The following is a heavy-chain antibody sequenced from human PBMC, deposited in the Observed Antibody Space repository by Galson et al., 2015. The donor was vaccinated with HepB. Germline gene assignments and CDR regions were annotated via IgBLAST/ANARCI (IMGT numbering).Heavy chain of an antibody. CDR2: INPSGGST. CDR1: GYTFTSYY. J-gene: IGHJ4*02. V-gene: IGHV1-46*01. Sequence: SVKVSCKASGYTFTSYYMHWVRQAPGQGLEWMGIINPSGGSTSYAQKFQGRVTMTRDTSTSTVYMELSSLRSEDTAVYYCAIYAPYSSSSRGFFDYWGQGTLVTVSS. CDR3: AIYAPYSSSSRGFFDY. D-gene: IGHD6-6*01.